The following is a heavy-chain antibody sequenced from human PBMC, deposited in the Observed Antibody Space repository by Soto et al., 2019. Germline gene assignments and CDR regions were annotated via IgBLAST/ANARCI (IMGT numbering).Heavy chain of an antibody. D-gene: IGHD3-3*01. CDR2: ISSSGSTI. V-gene: IGHV3-48*03. CDR3: ARWYYDFWSGYYVYYGMDV. J-gene: IGHJ6*02. Sequence: GGSLRLSCAASGSTFSSYEMNWVRQAPGKGLEWVSYISSSGSTIYYADSVKGRFTISRDNAKNSLYLQMNSLGAEDTAVYYCARWYYDFWSGYYVYYGMDVWGQGTTVTVSS. CDR1: GSTFSSYE.